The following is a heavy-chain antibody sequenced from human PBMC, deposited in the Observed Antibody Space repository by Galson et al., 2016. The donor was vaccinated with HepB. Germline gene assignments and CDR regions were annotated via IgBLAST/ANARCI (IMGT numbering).Heavy chain of an antibody. CDR3: AAEAGVYNARPFDF. D-gene: IGHD6-6*01. J-gene: IGHJ4*02. CDR1: GFTFSTSV. V-gene: IGHV1-58*01. CDR2: VVVGSGYT. Sequence: SVKVSCKASGFTFSTSVVQWVRQARGQGLEWIGWVVVGSGYTKYAQKFQERVTITRDMSTSTAYVELSGLTFEDTAVYYCAAEAGVYNARPFDFWGQGTLVTVSS.